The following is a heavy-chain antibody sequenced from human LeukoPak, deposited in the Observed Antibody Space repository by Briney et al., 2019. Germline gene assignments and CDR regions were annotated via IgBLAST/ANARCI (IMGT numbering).Heavy chain of an antibody. J-gene: IGHJ6*03. CDR1: GFTFSSYG. D-gene: IGHD2-2*01. CDR2: IGSTGYTT. Sequence: PGGSLRLSCAASGFTFSSYGMSWVRQAPGKGLEWVSSIGSTGYTTYYADSVKGRFTISRDNSKNTLYLQMNSLRAEDTAVYYCAKDKLYCSSTSCYYYYYYYMDVWGKGTTVTISS. CDR3: AKDKLYCSSTSCYYYYYYYMDV. V-gene: IGHV3-23*01.